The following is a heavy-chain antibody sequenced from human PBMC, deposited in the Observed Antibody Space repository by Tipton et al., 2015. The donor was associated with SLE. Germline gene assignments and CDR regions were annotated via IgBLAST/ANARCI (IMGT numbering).Heavy chain of an antibody. D-gene: IGHD1-14*01. CDR1: GGSINSGAYY. J-gene: IGHJ3*01. Sequence: LRLSCTVSGGSINSGAYYWNWVRQHPGKGLEWIGNIYYSGSTYYNPPLQSRVTISGDTSKNQFSLKLTSVTAADTAVYYCARDLFLPGPGHGAFDVWGPGTMVTVSS. V-gene: IGHV4-31*03. CDR2: IYYSGST. CDR3: ARDLFLPGPGHGAFDV.